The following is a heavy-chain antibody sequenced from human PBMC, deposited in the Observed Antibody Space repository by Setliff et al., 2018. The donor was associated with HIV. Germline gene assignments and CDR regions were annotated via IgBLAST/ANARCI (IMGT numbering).Heavy chain of an antibody. CDR2: IIPMFNIA. V-gene: IGHV1-69*10. Sequence: SVKVSCKASGGTFNSYTVSWVRRAPGQGLEWMGGIIPMFNIANYAQKFQGRATITADISTTTASMELRSLRSEDTAVYYCAGGWSENTVMVQVEYFRHWGQGTLVTVSS. D-gene: IGHD5-18*01. J-gene: IGHJ1*01. CDR3: AGGWSENTVMVQVEYFRH. CDR1: GGTFNSYT.